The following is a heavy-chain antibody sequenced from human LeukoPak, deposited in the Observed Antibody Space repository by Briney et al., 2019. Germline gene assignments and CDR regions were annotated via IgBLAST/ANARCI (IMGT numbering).Heavy chain of an antibody. CDR3: ARVGHLAAAGTYDY. V-gene: IGHV4-59*08. CDR2: IFYSGSP. J-gene: IGHJ4*02. Sequence: SSETLSLTCTVSGGSISSYYWSWLRQPPGKGLEWIGNIFYSGSPNYNSSLKSRVTISFDTSKNQFSLKLSSVTAADTAVYYCARVGHLAAAGTYDYWGQGTLVTVSS. D-gene: IGHD6-13*01. CDR1: GGSISSYY.